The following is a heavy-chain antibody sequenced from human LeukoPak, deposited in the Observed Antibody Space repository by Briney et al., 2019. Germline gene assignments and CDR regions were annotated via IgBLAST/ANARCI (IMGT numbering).Heavy chain of an antibody. CDR1: GGSFSGYY. V-gene: IGHV4-34*01. CDR3: AREPNSSGWYRRYFDY. J-gene: IGHJ4*02. CDR2: INHSGST. D-gene: IGHD6-19*01. Sequence: SETLSLTCAVYGGSFSGYYWSWIRQPPGKGLEWIGEINHSGSTNYNPSLKSRVTISVDTSKNQFSLKLSSVTAADTAVYYCAREPNSSGWYRRYFDYWGQGTLVTVSS.